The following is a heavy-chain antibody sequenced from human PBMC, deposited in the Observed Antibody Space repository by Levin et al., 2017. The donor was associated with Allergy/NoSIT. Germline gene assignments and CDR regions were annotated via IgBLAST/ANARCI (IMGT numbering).Heavy chain of an antibody. J-gene: IGHJ4*02. CDR1: GGSISSSNW. Sequence: SETLSLTCAVSGGSISSSNWWSWVRQPPGKGLEWIGEIYHSGSTNYNPSLKSRVTISVDKSKNQFSLKLSSVTAADTAVYYCARVTQDIAVAGTAYYFDYWGQGTLVTVSS. CDR2: IYHSGST. CDR3: ARVTQDIAVAGTAYYFDY. D-gene: IGHD6-19*01. V-gene: IGHV4-4*02.